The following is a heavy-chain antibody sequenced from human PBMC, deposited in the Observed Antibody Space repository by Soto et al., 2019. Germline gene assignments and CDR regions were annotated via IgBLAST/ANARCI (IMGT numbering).Heavy chain of an antibody. J-gene: IGHJ6*02. D-gene: IGHD6-6*01. CDR3: AREDQLAAPYYGMDV. V-gene: IGHV3-30-3*01. CDR1: GFTFSSYA. CDR2: ISYDGSNK. Sequence: PXGSLRLSCAASGFTFSSYAMHWVRQAPGKGLEWVAVISYDGSNKYYADSVKGRFTISRDNSKNTLYLQMNSLRAEDTAVYYCAREDQLAAPYYGMDVWGQGTTVTVSS.